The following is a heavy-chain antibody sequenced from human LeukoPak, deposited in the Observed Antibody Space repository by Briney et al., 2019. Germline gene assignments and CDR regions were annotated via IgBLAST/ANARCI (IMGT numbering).Heavy chain of an antibody. Sequence: PSGTLSLTCAVYGGSFSGYYWSWIRQPPGKGLEWIGEINHSGSTNYNPSLKSRVTISVDTSKNQFSLKLSSVTAADTAVYYCARRKVRGVIGYWGQGTLATVSS. CDR2: INHSGST. V-gene: IGHV4-34*01. D-gene: IGHD3-10*01. J-gene: IGHJ4*02. CDR3: ARRKVRGVIGY. CDR1: GGSFSGYY.